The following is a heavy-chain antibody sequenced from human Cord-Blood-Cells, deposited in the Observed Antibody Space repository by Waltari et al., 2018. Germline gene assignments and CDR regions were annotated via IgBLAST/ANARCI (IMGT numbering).Heavy chain of an antibody. V-gene: IGHV4-30-4*08. CDR1: GGSLSRGDSY. D-gene: IGHD1-20*01. J-gene: IGHJ3*02. CDR2: IYYSGST. Sequence: QVQLQESGPGLVTPSQTLSLPCTVPGGSLSRGDSYWLWLRPPPGKGLEWIGYIYYSGSTYYNPSLKSRVTISVDTSKNQFSLKLSSVTAADTAVYYCASRITGTSFDIWGQGTMVTVSS. CDR3: ASRITGTSFDI.